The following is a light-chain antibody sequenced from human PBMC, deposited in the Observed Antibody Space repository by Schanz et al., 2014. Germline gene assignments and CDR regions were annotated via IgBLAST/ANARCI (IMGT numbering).Light chain of an antibody. J-gene: IGKJ4*01. Sequence: EIVLTQSPGTLSLSPGERATLSCRASQSVGSSYLAWYQQKPGQAPRLLIYGSSSRATGIPDRFSGSGSGTDFTLTISSLEPEDFAVYYCQQRSNWPLTFGGGTKVEIK. V-gene: IGKV3D-20*02. CDR2: GSS. CDR1: QSVGSSY. CDR3: QQRSNWPLT.